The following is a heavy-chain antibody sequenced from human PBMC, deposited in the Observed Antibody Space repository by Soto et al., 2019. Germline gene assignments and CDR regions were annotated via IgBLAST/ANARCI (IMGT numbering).Heavy chain of an antibody. J-gene: IGHJ6*02. CDR2: IIPILGIA. CDR3: ARVAAGETYYYYSKDV. CDR1: GGTFASYT. Sequence: SVNVSCKASGGTFASYTISWVRQAPGQGLEWMGRIIPILGIANYAQKFQGRVTITADKSTSTAYMELSSLRSEDTAVYYCARVAAGETYYYYSKDVWGQGPTVTASS. D-gene: IGHD6-13*01. V-gene: IGHV1-69*02.